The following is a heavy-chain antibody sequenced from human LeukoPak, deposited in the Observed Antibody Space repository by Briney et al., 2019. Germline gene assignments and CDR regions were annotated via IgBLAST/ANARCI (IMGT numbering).Heavy chain of an antibody. CDR3: ARQARPRDWNDGGYFDY. J-gene: IGHJ4*02. D-gene: IGHD1-1*01. V-gene: IGHV4-34*01. CDR2: INHSGST. CDR1: GGSFSGYY. Sequence: PSETLSLTCAVYGGSFSGYYWSWIRQPPGKGLEWIGEINHSGSTNYNPSLKSRVTISVDTSKNQFSLKLSSVTAADTAVYYCARQARPRDWNDGGYFDYWGQGTLVTVSS.